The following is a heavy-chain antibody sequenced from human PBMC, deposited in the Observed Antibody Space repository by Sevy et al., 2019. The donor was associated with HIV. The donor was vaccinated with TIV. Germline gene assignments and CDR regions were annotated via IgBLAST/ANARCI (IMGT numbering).Heavy chain of an antibody. CDR1: GFTFSDYY. J-gene: IGHJ6*02. CDR2: ISGSDNTI. D-gene: IGHD4-17*01. V-gene: IGHV3-11*01. CDR3: ARDHVKDGDLGDYYYFAMDV. Sequence: GGSLRLSCAASGFTFSDYYMSWIRQAPGKGLEWLSYISGSDNTIYYADSVKGRFTISRDNAKNSLFLQMHSLRAKDMAVYYCARDHVKDGDLGDYYYFAMDVWGQGTSVTVS.